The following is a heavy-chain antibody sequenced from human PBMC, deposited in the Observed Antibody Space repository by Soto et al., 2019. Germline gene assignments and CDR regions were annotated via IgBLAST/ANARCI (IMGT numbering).Heavy chain of an antibody. CDR2: ISGSGGST. Sequence: GGSLRLSCAASGFTFSSYAMSWVRQAPGKGLEWVSAISGSGGSTYYADSVKGRFPISRGNSKNTLYRQMNSLRADDTAVYYCAKDSALLRYCSGGSCYGSAFDIWGQGTMVTVSS. CDR3: AKDSALLRYCSGGSCYGSAFDI. J-gene: IGHJ3*02. V-gene: IGHV3-23*01. D-gene: IGHD2-15*01. CDR1: GFTFSSYA.